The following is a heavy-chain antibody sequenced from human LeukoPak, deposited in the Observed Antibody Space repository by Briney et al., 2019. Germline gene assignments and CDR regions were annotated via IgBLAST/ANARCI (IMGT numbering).Heavy chain of an antibody. CDR3: ARDPPYCSSTSCYKVRGIKNLTFDP. J-gene: IGHJ5*02. CDR2: INPNSGGT. CDR1: GYTFTGYY. V-gene: IGHV1-2*02. D-gene: IGHD2-2*02. Sequence: ASVKVSCKASGYTFTGYYMHWVRQAPGQGLEWMGWINPNSGGTNYAQKFQGRVTMTRDTSISTAYMELSRLRSDDTAVYYCARDPPYCSSTSCYKVRGIKNLTFDPWRQGTLVTVSS.